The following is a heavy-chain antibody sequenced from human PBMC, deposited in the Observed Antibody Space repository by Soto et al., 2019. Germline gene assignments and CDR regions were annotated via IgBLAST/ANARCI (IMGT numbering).Heavy chain of an antibody. D-gene: IGHD2-15*01. Sequence: GGSLRLSCASSGFTFSSYEMNWVRQAPGKGLEWVSYISSSGSTIYYADSVKGRFTISRDNAKNSLYLQMNSLRAEDTAVYYCARGLVALDLDYGMDVWGQGNKVTVAS. CDR2: ISSSGSTI. V-gene: IGHV3-48*03. J-gene: IGHJ6*02. CDR1: GFTFSSYE. CDR3: ARGLVALDLDYGMDV.